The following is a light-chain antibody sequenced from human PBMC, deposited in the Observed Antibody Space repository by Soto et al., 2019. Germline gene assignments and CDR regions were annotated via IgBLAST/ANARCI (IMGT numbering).Light chain of an antibody. CDR1: HSVSTY. J-gene: IGKJ4*01. CDR2: HAS. CDR3: QQYNHWTLT. V-gene: IGKV3-15*01. Sequence: EVVMTQSPATLSVSPGERATLSCRASHSVSTYLAWYQQKPGQAPRLLIYHASTRATGIPARFTGSGSGTEFTLSISSLQSEDVAVFFCQQYNHWTLTFGGGTKVEIK.